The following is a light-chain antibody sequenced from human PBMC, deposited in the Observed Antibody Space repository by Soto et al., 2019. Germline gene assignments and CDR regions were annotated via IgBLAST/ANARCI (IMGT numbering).Light chain of an antibody. V-gene: IGLV2-8*01. Sequence: QSALTQPPSASGSPGQSVAISCTGTSSDVGGYNYVSWYQQHPGKAPKLMIYEVNKRPSGVPDRFSGSKSGNTASLTVSGLQAEDEAYYYCQAYDNSLGVSVLFGGGTKLTVL. CDR2: EVN. J-gene: IGLJ3*02. CDR3: QAYDNSLGVSVL. CDR1: SSDVGGYNY.